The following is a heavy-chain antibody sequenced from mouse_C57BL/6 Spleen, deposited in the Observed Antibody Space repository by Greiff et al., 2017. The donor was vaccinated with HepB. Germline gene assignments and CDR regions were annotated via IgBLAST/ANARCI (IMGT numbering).Heavy chain of an antibody. D-gene: IGHD1-1*01. J-gene: IGHJ2*01. CDR1: GFTFSSYG. CDR3: ARQYYYGRSRYYFDY. V-gene: IGHV5-6*01. CDR2: ISSGGSYT. Sequence: EVHLVESGGDLVKPGGSLKLSCAASGFTFSSYGMSWVRQTPDKRLEWVATISSGGSYTYYPDSVKGRFTISRDNAKNTLYLQMSSLKSEDTAMYYCARQYYYGRSRYYFDYWGQGTTLTVSS.